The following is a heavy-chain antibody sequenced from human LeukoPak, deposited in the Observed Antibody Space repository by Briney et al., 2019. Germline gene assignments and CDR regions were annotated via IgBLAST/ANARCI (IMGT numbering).Heavy chain of an antibody. CDR2: IKQDGSEK. V-gene: IGHV3-7*01. Sequence: GGSLRLSCVASGFTFSSRDWMTWVRQAPGKGLEWVANIKQDGSEKNYVDSVKGRFTISRDNAKNSVDLQMNSLRAEDTAVYYCARDDVDTAMAYYYYYYMDVWGKGTTVTISS. CDR3: ARDDVDTAMAYYYYYYMDV. CDR1: GFTFSSRDW. D-gene: IGHD5-18*01. J-gene: IGHJ6*03.